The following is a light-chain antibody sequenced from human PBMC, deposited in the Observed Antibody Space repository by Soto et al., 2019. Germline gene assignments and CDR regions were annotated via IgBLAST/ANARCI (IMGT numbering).Light chain of an antibody. Sequence: ALTQPASVSGSPGQSITISCTGTSSDVGGSNYVSWYQQHPGKAPKLIIFDVSHRPSGFSNRFSGSKSGNTASLTISGLQAEDEADYYCSSYTSSSTYVFGTGTKVTVL. CDR2: DVS. CDR3: SSYTSSSTYV. V-gene: IGLV2-14*03. J-gene: IGLJ1*01. CDR1: SSDVGGSNY.